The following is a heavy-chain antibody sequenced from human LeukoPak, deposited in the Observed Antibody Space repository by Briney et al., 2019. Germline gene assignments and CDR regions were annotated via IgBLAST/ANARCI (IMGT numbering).Heavy chain of an antibody. D-gene: IGHD6-19*01. Sequence: PGGSLRLSCAASGFTFDDYAMHWVRQAPGKGLEWMGGFDPEDGETIYAQKFQGRVTMTEDTSTDTAYMELSSLRSEDTAVYYCATVSGWYGPLLGYWGQGTLVTVSS. V-gene: IGHV1-24*01. J-gene: IGHJ4*02. CDR3: ATVSGWYGPLLGY. CDR1: GFTFDDYA. CDR2: FDPEDGET.